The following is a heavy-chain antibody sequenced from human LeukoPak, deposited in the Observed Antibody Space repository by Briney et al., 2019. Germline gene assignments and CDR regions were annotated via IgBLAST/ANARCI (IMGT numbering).Heavy chain of an antibody. V-gene: IGHV3-23*01. Sequence: GSLRLSCTASGFTFSNFALSWVRQAPGKGLEWLSNLSGNGGGTSYADSVKGRFTISRDNSKNTLYLQMNSLKAEDTAVYYCAKDSFPGANWGQGTLVTVSS. CDR2: LSGNGGGT. CDR1: GFTFSNFA. CDR3: AKDSFPGAN. J-gene: IGHJ4*02. D-gene: IGHD2/OR15-2a*01.